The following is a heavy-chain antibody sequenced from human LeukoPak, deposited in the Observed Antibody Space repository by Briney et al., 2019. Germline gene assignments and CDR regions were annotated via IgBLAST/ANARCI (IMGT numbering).Heavy chain of an antibody. CDR1: GYTFTSYD. J-gene: IGHJ4*02. CDR3: ARVPIPPYSSSWYQPFDY. D-gene: IGHD6-13*01. V-gene: IGHV1-18*01. CDR2: ISAYNGST. Sequence: ASVKASCKASGYTFTSYDISWVRQAPGQGLEWMGWISAYNGSTNYAQKLQGRVTMTTDTSTSTAYMELRSLRSDDSAVYFCARVPIPPYSSSWYQPFDYWGQGTLVTVSS.